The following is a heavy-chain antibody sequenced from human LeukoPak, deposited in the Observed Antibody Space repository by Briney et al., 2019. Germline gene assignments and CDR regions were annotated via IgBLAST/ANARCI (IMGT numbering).Heavy chain of an antibody. CDR1: GFTFSSYA. CDR3: AKELLWFGESQYYFDY. Sequence: QPGGSLRLSCAATGFTFSSYAMSWVRQAPGKGLEWVSAISGSGGSTYYADSVKGRFTISRDNSKNTLYLQMNSLRAEDTAVYYCAKELLWFGESQYYFDYWGQGTLVTVSS. D-gene: IGHD3-10*01. V-gene: IGHV3-23*01. J-gene: IGHJ4*02. CDR2: ISGSGGST.